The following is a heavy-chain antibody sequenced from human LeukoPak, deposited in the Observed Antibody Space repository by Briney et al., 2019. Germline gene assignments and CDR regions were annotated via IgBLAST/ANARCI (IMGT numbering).Heavy chain of an antibody. CDR3: ARENAYGSGSYYNGDSWFDH. J-gene: IGHJ5*02. V-gene: IGHV4-4*07. CDR2: IYTSGST. D-gene: IGHD3-10*01. Sequence: PSETLSLTCTVSGGSISSYYWSWIRQPAGKGLEWIGRIYTSGSTNYNPSLKSRVTMSVDTSKNQFSLKLSSVTAADTAVYYCARENAYGSGSYYNGDSWFDHWGQGTLVTVSS. CDR1: GGSISSYY.